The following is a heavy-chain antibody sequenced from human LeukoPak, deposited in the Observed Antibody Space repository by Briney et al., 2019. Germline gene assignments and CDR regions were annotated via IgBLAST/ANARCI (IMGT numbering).Heavy chain of an antibody. V-gene: IGHV1-18*01. Sequence: ASVKVSCKASGYTFSTYGISWVRQAPGQGLEWMGWISAYKGNTYYAQKLQGRVTMTTDTPTSTAYMELRSLRSDDTAIYYCARDLYYYGSGCYYDVFDVWGQGTMVTVSS. CDR3: ARDLYYYGSGCYYDVFDV. CDR1: GYTFSTYG. D-gene: IGHD3-10*01. CDR2: ISAYKGNT. J-gene: IGHJ3*01.